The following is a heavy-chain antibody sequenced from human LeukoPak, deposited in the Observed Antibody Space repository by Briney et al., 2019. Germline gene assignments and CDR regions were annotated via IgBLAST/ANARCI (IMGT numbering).Heavy chain of an antibody. CDR1: GFTFRSYG. CDR2: ISSNGGST. Sequence: GGSLRLSCAASGFTFRSYGMHWVRQAPGKGLEYVAAISSNGGSTDYANSVKGRFTISRDNSKNTLYHQMGSLRAEDMAVYYCARISSSYDYDYWGQGTLVTVSS. D-gene: IGHD6-6*01. J-gene: IGHJ4*02. V-gene: IGHV3-64*01. CDR3: ARISSSYDYDY.